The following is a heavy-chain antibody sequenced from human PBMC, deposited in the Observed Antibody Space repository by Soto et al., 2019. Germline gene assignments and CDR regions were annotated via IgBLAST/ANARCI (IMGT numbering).Heavy chain of an antibody. CDR3: ARDPIFYYASSAYGGSYFDY. Sequence: PSETLSLTCAVSSASVTSDDYYWSWIRQPPGKDLEWIGYIYHSGSTYYNTSLKSRVSISIDASQNQFSLKLTSLTAADTAVYYCARDPIFYYASSAYGGSYFDYWGQGSRVHVSS. J-gene: IGHJ4*02. V-gene: IGHV4-30-4*01. CDR2: IYHSGST. CDR1: SASVTSDDYY. D-gene: IGHD3-22*01.